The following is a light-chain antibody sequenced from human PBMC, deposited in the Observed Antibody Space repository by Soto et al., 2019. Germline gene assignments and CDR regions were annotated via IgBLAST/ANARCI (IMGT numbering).Light chain of an antibody. Sequence: QSVLTQPPSASGSPGQSVTISCTGTSSDVGEYNYVSWYQQYPGKAPKLMIYEVSKRPSGVPDRFSGSKSGNTASLTVSGLQTEDEADYYCTSYGGFNNVLFGGGTQLTVL. CDR1: SSDVGEYNY. CDR3: TSYGGFNNVL. J-gene: IGLJ2*01. CDR2: EVS. V-gene: IGLV2-8*01.